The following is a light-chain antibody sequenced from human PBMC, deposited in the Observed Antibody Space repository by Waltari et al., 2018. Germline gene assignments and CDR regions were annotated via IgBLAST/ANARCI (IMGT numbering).Light chain of an antibody. Sequence: EILMTQSPATLSVSPGERATLSCRASQSLSSTFAWYQQKPGQAPRLLIYSTSTRATGIPARFSGSGSGTEFTLTISSLQSEDFAIYYCQQYNYWPWTFGQGTRVEIK. CDR3: QQYNYWPWT. J-gene: IGKJ1*01. CDR2: STS. CDR1: QSLSST. V-gene: IGKV3D-15*01.